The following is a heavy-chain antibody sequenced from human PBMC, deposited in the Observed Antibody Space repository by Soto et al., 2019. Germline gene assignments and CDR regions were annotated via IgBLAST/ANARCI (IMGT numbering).Heavy chain of an antibody. J-gene: IGHJ3*01. D-gene: IGHD4-17*01. CDR2: IGANGGGT. CDR3: AREPNGDYLGAFDF. Sequence: EVQLLEPGGGLVQPGGSLRLSCAASGFTFSSFFMSWVRQAPGKGLDWVSGIGANGGGTYYAGSVKGRFIISRDNSKNTLYLQMNSLRAEDTAVYYCAREPNGDYLGAFDFWGQKTMVTVSS. CDR1: GFTFSSFF. V-gene: IGHV3-23*01.